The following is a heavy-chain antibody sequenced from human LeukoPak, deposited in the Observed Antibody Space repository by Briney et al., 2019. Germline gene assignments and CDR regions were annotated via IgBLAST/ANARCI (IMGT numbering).Heavy chain of an antibody. CDR1: GVSISSYY. D-gene: IGHD2-15*01. CDR2: IYTSGST. J-gene: IGHJ4*02. CDR3: ARDWRYCSGGSCSYYFDY. V-gene: IGHV4-4*07. Sequence: SETLSLTCTVSGVSISSYYWTWIRQPAGKGLEWIGRIYTSGSTNYNPSLNSRVTISVDKSKNHLSLKLSSVTASDTAVYYCARDWRYCSGGSCSYYFDYWGQGALVTVSS.